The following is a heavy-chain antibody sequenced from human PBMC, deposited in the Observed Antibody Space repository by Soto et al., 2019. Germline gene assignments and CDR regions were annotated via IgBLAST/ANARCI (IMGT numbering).Heavy chain of an antibody. CDR1: GGSFSGYY. J-gene: IGHJ4*02. Sequence: SETLSLTCAVYGGSFSGYYWSWIRQPPGKGLEWIGEINHSGSTNYNPSLKSRVTISVDTSKNQFSLKLSSVTAADTAVYYCARGGFKGYLVPAAIIDYWGKGTLVTVSS. D-gene: IGHD2-2*01. CDR2: INHSGST. CDR3: ARGGFKGYLVPAAIIDY. V-gene: IGHV4-34*01.